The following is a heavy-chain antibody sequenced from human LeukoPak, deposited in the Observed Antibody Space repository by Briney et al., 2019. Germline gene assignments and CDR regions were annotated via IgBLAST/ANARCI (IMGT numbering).Heavy chain of an antibody. J-gene: IGHJ4*02. CDR1: GFTFSSYW. CDR3: ARDPARRFDL. V-gene: IGHV3-7*01. Sequence: GGSLRLSCATSGFTFSSYWMTWVRQAPGKGLEWVASIVEDGSETYYLGSVKGRFTFSRDNAKNSPYLQMNSLRGEDTAVYYCARDPARRFDLWGQGTLVTVSS. CDR2: IVEDGSET.